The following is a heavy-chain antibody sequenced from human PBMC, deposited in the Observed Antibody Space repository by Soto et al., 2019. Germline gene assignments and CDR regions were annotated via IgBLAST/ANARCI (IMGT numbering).Heavy chain of an antibody. CDR1: GFTFKSYA. CDR3: AKELRHDYNLAHFAH. Sequence: GGSLRLSCAASGFTFKSYAVSWVRQAPGKGLEWVSVITGSGDSTYYADSVKGRFTISRDNSKNTLYLQMNSLRAEDTAVYYCAKELRHDYNLAHFAHWGQGTLVTVYS. J-gene: IGHJ4*02. CDR2: ITGSGDST. D-gene: IGHD4-4*01. V-gene: IGHV3-23*01.